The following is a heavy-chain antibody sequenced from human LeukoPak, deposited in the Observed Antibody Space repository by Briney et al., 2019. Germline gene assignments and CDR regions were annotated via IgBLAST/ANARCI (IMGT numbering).Heavy chain of an antibody. V-gene: IGHV3-23*01. D-gene: IGHD2-15*01. CDR2: ISGSGGST. CDR3: ARDGDCSGGICNKRFDY. J-gene: IGHJ4*02. Sequence: GGSLRLSCAASGFTFDDYAMHWVRQAPGKGLEWVSAISGSGGSTYYADSVKGRFTISRDNSKNTLYLQMNSLRAEDTAVYYCARDGDCSGGICNKRFDYWGQGSLVTVSS. CDR1: GFTFDDYA.